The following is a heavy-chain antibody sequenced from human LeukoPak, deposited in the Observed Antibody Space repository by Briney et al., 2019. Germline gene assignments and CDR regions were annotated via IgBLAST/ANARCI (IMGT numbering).Heavy chain of an antibody. CDR1: GFSFSAYW. CDR2: ISDDGSYT. J-gene: IGHJ4*02. D-gene: IGHD2-21*01. V-gene: IGHV3-74*01. Sequence: AGGSLRLSCAASGFSFSAYWMHWVRHAPGKGLVWVSRISDDGSYTSNVDSVKGRFTISRDNVNNMLYLHMNSLRAEDTAVYYCASFGISWRSSYWGQGTLVTVSS. CDR3: ASFGISWRSSY.